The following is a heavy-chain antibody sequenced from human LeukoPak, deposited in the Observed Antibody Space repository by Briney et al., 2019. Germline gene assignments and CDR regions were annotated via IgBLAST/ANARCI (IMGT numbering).Heavy chain of an antibody. CDR2: ISYDGSNK. J-gene: IGHJ5*02. CDR3: AKELAGADLT. D-gene: IGHD1-26*01. V-gene: IGHV3-30*18. Sequence: PGGSLRLSCAASGFTFSSYGIHWVRQAPGKGLEWVAVISYDGSNKYYEDSVEGRFTISRDNSKNTVYLQMNSLRSEDTAVYYCAKELAGADLTWGQGTQVTVSS. CDR1: GFTFSSYG.